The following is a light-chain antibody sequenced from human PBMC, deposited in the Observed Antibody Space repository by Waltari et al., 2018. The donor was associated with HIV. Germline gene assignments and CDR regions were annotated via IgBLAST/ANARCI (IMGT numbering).Light chain of an antibody. CDR1: SSDVGGYNY. Sequence: QSALTQPASVSGSPGQSITISCTGTSSDVGGYNYVSWYQQLQGKAPKLMIYEVSKRPSVASNRFSGSKSGNTASLTISGRQAEDEADYYCSSYTSSSTLVFGGGTKLTVL. V-gene: IGLV2-14*01. CDR3: SSYTSSSTLV. J-gene: IGLJ2*01. CDR2: EVS.